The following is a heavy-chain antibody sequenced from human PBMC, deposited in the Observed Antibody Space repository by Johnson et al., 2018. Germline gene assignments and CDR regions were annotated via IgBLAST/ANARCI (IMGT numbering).Heavy chain of an antibody. CDR1: GFTFSSYK. J-gene: IGHJ2*01. Sequence: EVQLVESGGGLVKPGGSLRLSCEVSGFTFSSYKMNWVRQAPGKGLEWVSSINRDSDYIYYADSVKGRFTISRYNAKNSLYLQMNSLRAGDTAVYYCAREILDTTSGGWHFDLWGRGTRVTVSS. CDR3: AREILDTTSGGWHFDL. V-gene: IGHV3-21*01. CDR2: INRDSDYI. D-gene: IGHD3-16*01.